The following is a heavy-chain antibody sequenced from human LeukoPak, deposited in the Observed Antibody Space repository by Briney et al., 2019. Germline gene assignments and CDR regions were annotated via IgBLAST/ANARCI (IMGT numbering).Heavy chain of an antibody. D-gene: IGHD5-18*01. Sequence: ASVKVSCKASGYTFTTYGITWVRQAPGQGLEWMGYVSAYSGNTNYAQKLQGRVTMTTGTSTTTAYMELRSLRSDDTAVYYCARELSADTSVGHLAHWGQGTLVTVSS. J-gene: IGHJ4*02. CDR1: GYTFTTYG. CDR2: VSAYSGNT. CDR3: ARELSADTSVGHLAH. V-gene: IGHV1-18*04.